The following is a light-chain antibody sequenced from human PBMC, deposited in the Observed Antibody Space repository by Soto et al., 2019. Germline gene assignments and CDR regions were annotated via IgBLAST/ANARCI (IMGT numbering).Light chain of an antibody. CDR1: QSVGTY. V-gene: IGKV3-11*01. CDR3: QQRSNWPGT. J-gene: IGKJ3*01. CDR2: DAS. Sequence: EMVLTQSPATRSLSPGERAILSCRASQSVGTYLAWYKQKPGQAPRLLIYDASNRATGIPARFGGSGSGTDFTLTINSLEPEDFAVYYCQQRSNWPGTFGPGTKVDIK.